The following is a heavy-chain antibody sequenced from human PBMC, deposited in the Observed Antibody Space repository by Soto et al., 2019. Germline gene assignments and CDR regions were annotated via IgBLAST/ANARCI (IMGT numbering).Heavy chain of an antibody. J-gene: IGHJ6*03. V-gene: IGHV3-66*01. CDR3: AREDFWSGYSTYYYYYYMDV. CDR2: IYSGGST. D-gene: IGHD3-3*01. Sequence: GGSLRLSCAASGFTVSSNYMSWVRQAPGKGLEWVSVIYSGGSTYYADSVKGRFTISRDNSKNTLYLQMNSLRAEDTAVYYCAREDFWSGYSTYYYYYYMDVWGKGTTVTVSS. CDR1: GFTVSSNY.